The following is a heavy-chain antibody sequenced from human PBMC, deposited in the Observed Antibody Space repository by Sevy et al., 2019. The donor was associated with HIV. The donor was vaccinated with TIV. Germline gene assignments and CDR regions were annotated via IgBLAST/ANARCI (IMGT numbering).Heavy chain of an antibody. V-gene: IGHV3-23*01. J-gene: IGHJ3*02. Sequence: GGSLRLSCAASGFTFSSYAMSWVRQAPGKGLEWVSAISGSGGSTYYADSVKGQFTISRDNSKNTLYLQMNSLRAEDTAVYYCAKNLSPRELTDAFDIWGQGTMVTVSS. CDR2: ISGSGGST. CDR3: AKNLSPRELTDAFDI. D-gene: IGHD1-26*01. CDR1: GFTFSSYA.